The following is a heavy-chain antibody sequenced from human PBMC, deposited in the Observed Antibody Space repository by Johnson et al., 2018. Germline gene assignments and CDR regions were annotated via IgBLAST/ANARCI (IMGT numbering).Heavy chain of an antibody. CDR3: ARTRAPSYYYYGMDV. Sequence: VQLVQSGGGVVQPGRSLRLSCAASGFTFSSYWMHWVRQAPGKGLVWVSRINSDGSSTSYADSVKGRFTISRDNAKNTLYLQMNSLRAEDTAVYYCARTRAPSYYYYGMDVWGKGTTVTVSS. V-gene: IGHV3-74*02. CDR1: GFTFSSYW. CDR2: INSDGSST. J-gene: IGHJ6*04.